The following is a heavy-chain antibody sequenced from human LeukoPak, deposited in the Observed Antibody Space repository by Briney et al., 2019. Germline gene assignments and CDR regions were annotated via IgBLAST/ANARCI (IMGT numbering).Heavy chain of an antibody. CDR3: ASLTLYYYDSSGYYRTSDY. CDR2: INPSGGST. J-gene: IGHJ4*02. D-gene: IGHD3-22*01. CDR1: GYTFTGYY. Sequence: ASVKVSCKASGYTFTGYYMHWVRQAPGQGLEWMGIINPSGGSTSYAQKFQGRVTMTRDTSTSTVYMELSSLRSEDTAVYYCASLTLYYYDSSGYYRTSDYWGQGTLVTVSS. V-gene: IGHV1-46*01.